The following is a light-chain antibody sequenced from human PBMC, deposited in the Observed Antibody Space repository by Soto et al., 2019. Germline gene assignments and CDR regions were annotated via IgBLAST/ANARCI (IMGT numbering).Light chain of an antibody. J-gene: IGKJ1*01. CDR3: QQYSNSAWT. CDR1: QSVSSSS. V-gene: IGKV3-20*01. Sequence: EIVLTQSPGTLSLSPGERATLSCRAIQSVSSSSLGLYQQKPGQAPRLLIFGASSRATGIPDRFSGSGSESDFTLTITRLEPEDFAVYYCQQYSNSAWTFGQVTKVDIK. CDR2: GAS.